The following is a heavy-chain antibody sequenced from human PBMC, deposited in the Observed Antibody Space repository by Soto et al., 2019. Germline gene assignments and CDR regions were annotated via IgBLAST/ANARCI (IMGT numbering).Heavy chain of an antibody. V-gene: IGHV4-31*03. CDR1: GGSISSGGYY. D-gene: IGHD6-13*01. Sequence: QVQLQESGPGLVKPSQTLSLTCTVSGGSISSGGYYWSWICQHPGKGLEWIGYIYYSGSTYYNPSLKSRVTISVDTSKNQFSLKLSSVTAADTAVYYCARDRYSSSWPSSEDGMDVWGQGTTVTVSS. CDR3: ARDRYSSSWPSSEDGMDV. J-gene: IGHJ6*02. CDR2: IYYSGST.